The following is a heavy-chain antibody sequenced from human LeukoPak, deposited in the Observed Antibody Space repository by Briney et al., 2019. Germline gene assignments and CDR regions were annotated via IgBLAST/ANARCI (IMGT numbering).Heavy chain of an antibody. CDR3: ARGAYGSGSYYNYYGMDV. D-gene: IGHD3-10*01. J-gene: IGHJ6*02. CDR2: IYPDDSDA. Sequence: GESLKISCKGSGYNFGTRWVAWVRQMPGKGLEWMGIIYPDDSDARYSPSFQGQVTISADKSINTAYLQWSSLKASDTAIYFCARGAYGSGSYYNYYGMDVRGQGTTVTVSS. V-gene: IGHV5-51*01. CDR1: GYNFGTRW.